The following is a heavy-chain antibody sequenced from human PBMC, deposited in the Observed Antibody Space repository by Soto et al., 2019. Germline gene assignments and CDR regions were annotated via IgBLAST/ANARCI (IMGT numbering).Heavy chain of an antibody. V-gene: IGHV1-8*02. CDR1: GYTFINFD. Sequence: QVQLMQSGAEVKEPGASVRVSCKASGYTFINFDISWVRQATGQGLEWMGWMNPGSGKTGYASKFQGRVTMTRDASTSTAHLELSSLTSEDTAIYYCARMASAGTLNWFDPWGKGSLVTVSS. J-gene: IGHJ5*02. CDR2: MNPGSGKT. CDR3: ARMASAGTLNWFDP. D-gene: IGHD6-13*01.